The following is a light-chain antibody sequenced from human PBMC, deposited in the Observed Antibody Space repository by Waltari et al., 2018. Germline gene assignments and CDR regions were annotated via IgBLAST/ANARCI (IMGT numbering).Light chain of an antibody. J-gene: IGKJ4*01. Sequence: EIVLTQSPGTLSLSPGERVILSCRASQYITGGWMTWYHHKPGQAPRLLIYAASTRAPGVPDRFSGSGSGTDFTLTISRLEPEDSGVYYCQQYDWLVVTFGGGTKVEIK. CDR1: QYITGGW. CDR3: QQYDWLVVT. V-gene: IGKV3-20*01. CDR2: AAS.